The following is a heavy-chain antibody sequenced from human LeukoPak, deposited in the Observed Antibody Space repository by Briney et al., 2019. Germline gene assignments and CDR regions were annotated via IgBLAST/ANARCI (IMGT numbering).Heavy chain of an antibody. D-gene: IGHD3-16*01. Sequence: PSETLSLTCSVSGGSITSHFWSWIRQPPGKGLEWIGQIHYTGKPDYNPSLKSRITISVDTSKNQFSLQVSSVTAADSAIYYCARFGVDYDMDVWGHGTTVTVFS. V-gene: IGHV4-59*11. J-gene: IGHJ6*02. CDR2: IHYTGKP. CDR1: GGSITSHF. CDR3: ARFGVDYDMDV.